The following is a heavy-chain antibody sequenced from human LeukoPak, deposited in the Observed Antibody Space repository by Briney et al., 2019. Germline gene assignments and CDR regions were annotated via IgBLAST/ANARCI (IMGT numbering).Heavy chain of an antibody. CDR1: GGTFSSYA. Sequence: ASVKVSCKASGGTFSSYAISWVRQAPGQGLEWMGGIIPIFGTANYAQKFQGRVTITADKSTSTAYMELSSLRSEDTAVYYCARYTHIVATIGSLDYWGQGTLVTVSS. CDR2: IIPIFGTA. J-gene: IGHJ4*02. CDR3: ARYTHIVATIGSLDY. D-gene: IGHD5-12*01. V-gene: IGHV1-69*06.